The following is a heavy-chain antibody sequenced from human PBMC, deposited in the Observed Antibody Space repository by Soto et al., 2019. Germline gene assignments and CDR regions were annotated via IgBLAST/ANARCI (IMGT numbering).Heavy chain of an antibody. CDR3: VRDRGNLGWPPLGYFDS. CDR1: GFDFNIYS. J-gene: IGHJ4*02. V-gene: IGHV3-48*02. Sequence: EVQLVESGGGLVQPGGSLRLSCTASGFDFNIYSMNWVRQAPGKGLEWVSYISSGGVNIHYADSVKGRFTISRDKDKHSLSLEMNNLRDEDTAVYFCVRDRGNLGWPPLGYFDSWGQGTLVTVSS. D-gene: IGHD6-19*01. CDR2: ISSGGVNI.